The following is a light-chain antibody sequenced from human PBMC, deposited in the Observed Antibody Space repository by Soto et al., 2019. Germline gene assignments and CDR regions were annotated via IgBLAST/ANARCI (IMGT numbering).Light chain of an antibody. CDR1: QSVSRY. V-gene: IGKV3-11*01. J-gene: IGKJ2*01. CDR2: DAS. CDR3: QQYDDLYT. Sequence: EIVLTQSPDTLSLSPGESATLSCRASQSVSRYLAWYQQKPGQTPRLLIYDASNRAAGIPARFSGSGSGTDFTLTISSLEPEDFAVYYCQQYDDLYTFGQGTKVEI.